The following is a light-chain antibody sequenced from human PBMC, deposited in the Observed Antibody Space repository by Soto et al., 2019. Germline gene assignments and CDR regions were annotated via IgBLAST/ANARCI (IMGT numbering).Light chain of an antibody. J-gene: IGLJ1*01. CDR3: SSYTSSSTLYV. V-gene: IGLV2-14*01. Sequence: QSVLTQPASVSGSPGQSITISCTGSSNDVGGYNYVSWYQQHPGKAPKLMIYDVSNRPSGVSNRFSGSKSGNTASLTITGLQAEDYADYYCSSYTSSSTLYVFGTGTKVTVL. CDR2: DVS. CDR1: SNDVGGYNY.